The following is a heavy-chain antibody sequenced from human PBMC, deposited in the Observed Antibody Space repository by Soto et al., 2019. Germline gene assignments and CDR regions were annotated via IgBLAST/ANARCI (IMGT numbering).Heavy chain of an antibody. J-gene: IGHJ6*03. V-gene: IGHV1-69*02. CDR2: IIPVLNIT. Sequence: QVQLVQSGAEVQKPGSSLRVSCEASGGTLSSYTFNWVRQAPGQGLEWMGRIIPVLNITNYAQNFKGRVTITADKSTSTVYMELSSLRSGASAIYYCARGVWVTDGGMNYYYYYMDVWGKGSTVTVSS. D-gene: IGHD2-21*02. CDR3: ARGVWVTDGGMNYYYYYMDV. CDR1: GGTLSSYT.